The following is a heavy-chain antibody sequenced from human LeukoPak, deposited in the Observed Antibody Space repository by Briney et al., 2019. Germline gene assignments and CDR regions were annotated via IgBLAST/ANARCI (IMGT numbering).Heavy chain of an antibody. D-gene: IGHD3-3*01. CDR1: GYTFTSYG. Sequence: ASVKVSCKASGYTFTSYGISWVRQAPGQGLEWMGWISAYNGNTNCAQKLQGRVTMTTDTSTSTAYMELRSLRSDDTAVYYCARDRRGYYDFWSGYKPVFDYWGQGTLVTVSS. J-gene: IGHJ4*02. V-gene: IGHV1-18*01. CDR2: ISAYNGNT. CDR3: ARDRRGYYDFWSGYKPVFDY.